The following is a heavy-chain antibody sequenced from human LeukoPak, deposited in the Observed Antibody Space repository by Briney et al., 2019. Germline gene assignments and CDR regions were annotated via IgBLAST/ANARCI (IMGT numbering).Heavy chain of an antibody. J-gene: IGHJ4*02. V-gene: IGHV4-59*01. CDR3: ARVDRNSDSYYFDY. Sequence: SETLSLTCTVSGGSISSYYWSWIRQPPGKGLEGIGYIYYSGSTTYNPSLKSRVTISVDTSKHQFSLKLSSVTAADTAVYYCARVDRNSDSYYFDYWGQRTPVTASS. D-gene: IGHD2-21*01. CDR1: GGSISSYY. CDR2: IYYSGST.